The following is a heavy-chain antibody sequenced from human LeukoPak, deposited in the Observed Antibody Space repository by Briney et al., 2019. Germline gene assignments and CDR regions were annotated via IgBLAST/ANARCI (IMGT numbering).Heavy chain of an antibody. CDR1: GGSISSSSYY. CDR3: ARAPSDLYSWAGGNDYNWFDP. V-gene: IGHV4-39*07. CDR2: IYYSGST. J-gene: IGHJ5*02. D-gene: IGHD5-18*01. Sequence: SETLSLTCTVSGGSISSSSYYWGWIRQPPGKGLEWIGSIYYSGSTYYNPSLKSRVTISVDTSKNQFSLKLSSVTAADTAVYYCARAPSDLYSWAGGNDYNWFDPWGQGTLVTVSS.